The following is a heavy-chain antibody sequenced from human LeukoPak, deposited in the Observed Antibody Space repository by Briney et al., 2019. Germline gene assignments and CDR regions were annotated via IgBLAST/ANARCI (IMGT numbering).Heavy chain of an antibody. CDR2: VYYSEST. CDR3: AREDSSGYLGY. Sequence: SETLSLTCTVSGGSVSSNIYYWNWLRQPPGKGLEWIGYVYYSESTNYNPSLKSRVTISVDTSKNKFSLKLTSLTAADTAVYYCAREDSSGYLGYWGQGTLVTVSS. V-gene: IGHV4-61*01. D-gene: IGHD3-22*01. CDR1: GGSVSSNIYY. J-gene: IGHJ4*02.